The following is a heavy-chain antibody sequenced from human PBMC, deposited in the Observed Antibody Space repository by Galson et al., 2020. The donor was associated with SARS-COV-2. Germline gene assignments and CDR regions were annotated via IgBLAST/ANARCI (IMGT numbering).Heavy chain of an antibody. CDR1: GFTFGRYA. CDR2: ISGGGAST. V-gene: IGHV3-23*01. D-gene: IGHD4-17*01. J-gene: IGHJ4*02. CDR3: AKDRGNDYGGQLES. Sequence: GGSLRLSCPASGFTFGRYAMSWVRQAPGKGLEWVSSISGGGASTYHADSVKGRFTISRDNSKNTLYLQMNSLRAEDTALYYCAKDRGNDYGGQLESWGQGTLVSVSS.